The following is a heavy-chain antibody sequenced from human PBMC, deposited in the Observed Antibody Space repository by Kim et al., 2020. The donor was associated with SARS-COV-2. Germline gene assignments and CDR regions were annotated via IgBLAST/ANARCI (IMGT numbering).Heavy chain of an antibody. Sequence: GGSLRLSCAASGFTFSSYGMHWVRQAPGKGLEWVAVIWYDGSNKYYADSVKGRFTISRDNSKNTLYLQMNSLRAEDTAVYYCAKDVRGKWIQLWLRDYYYGMDVWGQGTTVTVSS. CDR1: GFTFSSYG. CDR2: IWYDGSNK. J-gene: IGHJ6*02. D-gene: IGHD5-18*01. CDR3: AKDVRGKWIQLWLRDYYYGMDV. V-gene: IGHV3-33*06.